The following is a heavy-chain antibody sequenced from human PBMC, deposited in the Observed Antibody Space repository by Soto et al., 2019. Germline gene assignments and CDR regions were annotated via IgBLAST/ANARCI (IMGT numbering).Heavy chain of an antibody. CDR1: GGTFSSYA. V-gene: IGHV1-69*13. Sequence: GASVKVSCKASGGTFSSYAISWVRQAPGQGLEWMGGIIPIFGTANYAQKFQGRVTITADESTSTAYMELSSLRSEDTAVYYCARGGTRSSGYSGYDRYYYYGMAVWGQGTTVTVSS. CDR2: IIPIFGTA. CDR3: ARGGTRSSGYSGYDRYYYYGMAV. J-gene: IGHJ6*02. D-gene: IGHD5-12*01.